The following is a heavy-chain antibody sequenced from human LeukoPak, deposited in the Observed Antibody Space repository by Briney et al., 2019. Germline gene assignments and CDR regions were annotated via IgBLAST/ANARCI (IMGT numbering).Heavy chain of an antibody. CDR3: ARDRGRAMGVDY. D-gene: IGHD3-16*01. J-gene: IGHJ4*02. CDR2: INPNNGDT. Sequence: ASVKVSCKASGYTLTGYYMHWVRQAPGQGLEWMGWINPNNGDTNYAQKFQGRVTMTRDTSISTAYMALSRLRSDDTAVYYCARDRGRAMGVDYWGQGTLVTVSS. CDR1: GYTLTGYY. V-gene: IGHV1-2*02.